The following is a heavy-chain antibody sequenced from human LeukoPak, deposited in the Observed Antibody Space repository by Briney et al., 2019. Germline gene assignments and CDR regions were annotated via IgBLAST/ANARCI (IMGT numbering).Heavy chain of an antibody. CDR2: ISGSGGST. J-gene: IGHJ4*02. CDR1: GFTFSSYA. CDR3: AKGENYDFWSGYY. D-gene: IGHD3-3*01. V-gene: IGHV3-23*01. Sequence: PGGSLRLSCAASGFTFSSYAMSWVRQAPGKGLEWVSAISGSGGSTYYEDSVKGRFTISRDNSKNTLYLQMNSLRAEDTAVYYCAKGENYDFWSGYYWGQGTLVTVSS.